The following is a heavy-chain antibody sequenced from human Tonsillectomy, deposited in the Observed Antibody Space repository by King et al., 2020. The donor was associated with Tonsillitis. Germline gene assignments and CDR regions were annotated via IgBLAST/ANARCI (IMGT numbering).Heavy chain of an antibody. CDR2: IHTSGST. CDR3: ARDQPVGSTRFDY. V-gene: IGHV4-4*07. CDR1: GASMSSYY. Sequence: VQLQESGPGLVKPSETLSLTCTVSGASMSSYYWSWIRQPAEKGLEGIGRIHTSGSTDYNPPLESRVTMSVDTSKNQFSLKLTSLTAADTAVYYCARDQPVGSTRFDYWGQGILVTVSS. J-gene: IGHJ4*02. D-gene: IGHD2-2*01.